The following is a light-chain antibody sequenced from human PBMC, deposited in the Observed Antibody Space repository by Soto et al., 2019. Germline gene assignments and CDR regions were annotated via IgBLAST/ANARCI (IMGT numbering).Light chain of an antibody. J-gene: IGKJ2*01. Sequence: EIVMTQSPATLSVSPGESATLSCRASQSVRRNLAWYQQKPGQAPRLLIYDASTRATGIPARFSGSGSGAEFTLTISRLQAEDFAVYHCQQYDHWWWPPFGQGTTLDIK. CDR3: QQYDHWWWPP. CDR1: QSVRRN. V-gene: IGKV3D-15*01. CDR2: DAS.